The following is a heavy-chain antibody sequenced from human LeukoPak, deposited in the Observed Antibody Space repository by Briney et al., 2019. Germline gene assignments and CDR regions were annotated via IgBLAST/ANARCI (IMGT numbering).Heavy chain of an antibody. V-gene: IGHV3-23*01. CDR2: ISPAGGRT. Sequence: QSGGSLRLSCVGSGFTFNTYAVSWVRQAPGKGLEWVSAISPAGGRTYYAESVKGRFTISRDNSKNTLFLQMNSLRVEDTAVYYCAKDRLEKLFGVLIYFDYWGQGALVTVSS. J-gene: IGHJ4*02. D-gene: IGHD3-3*01. CDR1: GFTFNTYA. CDR3: AKDRLEKLFGVLIYFDY.